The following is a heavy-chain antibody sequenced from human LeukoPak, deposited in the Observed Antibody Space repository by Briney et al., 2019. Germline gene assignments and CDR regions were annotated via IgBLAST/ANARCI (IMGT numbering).Heavy chain of an antibody. CDR3: ARSSLAMGAFDI. D-gene: IGHD5-24*01. Sequence: SETLSLTCTVSGGSLSSGSYYWSWIRHPAGKGLEWIGRIYTSGSTNYNPSLQSRVTISVDTSKIQFSLKLSSVTAADTAVYYCARSSLAMGAFDIWGQGTMVTVSS. J-gene: IGHJ3*02. CDR2: IYTSGST. V-gene: IGHV4-61*02. CDR1: GGSLSSGSYY.